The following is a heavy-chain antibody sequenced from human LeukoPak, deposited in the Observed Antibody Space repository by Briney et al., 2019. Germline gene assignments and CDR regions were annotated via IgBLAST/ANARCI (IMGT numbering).Heavy chain of an antibody. V-gene: IGHV4-34*01. CDR3: AGGGKKRQNSGWNVYWYFDL. D-gene: IGHD6-19*01. CDR2: INHSGST. CDR1: GGSFSTYY. Sequence: SETLSLTCAVYGGSFSTYYWSWIRQPPGKGLEWIGEINHSGSTNYNPSLKSRVTISVDTSKNQFSLKLSSVTAADTAVYYCAGGGKKRQNSGWNVYWYFDLWGRGTLVTVSS. J-gene: IGHJ2*01.